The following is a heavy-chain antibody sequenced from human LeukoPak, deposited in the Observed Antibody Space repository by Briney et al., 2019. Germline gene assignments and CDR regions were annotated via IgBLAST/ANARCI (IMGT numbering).Heavy chain of an antibody. Sequence: ASETLSLTYTVSGGSISSSSYYWSWIRQPPGQGLEWIGYIYYSGSTNYNPSLKSRVTISVDTSKNQFSLKLSSVTAADTAVYYCARDNGSSEYYFDYWGQGTLVTVSS. CDR2: IYYSGST. CDR3: ARDNGSSEYYFDY. CDR1: GGSISSSSYY. D-gene: IGHD6-6*01. J-gene: IGHJ4*02. V-gene: IGHV4-61*01.